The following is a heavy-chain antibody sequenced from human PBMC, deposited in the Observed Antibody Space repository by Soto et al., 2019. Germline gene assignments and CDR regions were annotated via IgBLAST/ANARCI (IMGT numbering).Heavy chain of an antibody. D-gene: IGHD3-10*01. CDR3: ARSNYYGSGSYSKYYYYYGMDV. V-gene: IGHV1-69*13. Sequence: SVKVSCKASGGTFSSYAISWVRQAPGQGLEWMGGIIPIFGTANYAQKFQGRVTITADESTSTAYMELSSLRSEDTAVYYCARSNYYGSGSYSKYYYYYGMDVWGQGTTVTVSS. J-gene: IGHJ6*02. CDR2: IIPIFGTA. CDR1: GGTFSSYA.